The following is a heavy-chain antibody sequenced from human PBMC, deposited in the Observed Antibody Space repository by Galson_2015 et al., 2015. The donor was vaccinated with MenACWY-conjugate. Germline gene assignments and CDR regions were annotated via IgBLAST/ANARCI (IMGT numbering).Heavy chain of an antibody. CDR1: GFTFSSYA. D-gene: IGHD6-19*01. V-gene: IGHV3-23*01. CDR3: AKTGSGWYVGLIDY. J-gene: IGHJ4*02. CDR2: ISGSGGST. Sequence: SLRLSCAASGFTFSSYAMSWVRQAPGKGLEWVSAISGSGGSTYYADSVKGRFTISRDNSKNTLYLQMNSLRAEDTAVYYCAKTGSGWYVGLIDYWGQGTLVTVSS.